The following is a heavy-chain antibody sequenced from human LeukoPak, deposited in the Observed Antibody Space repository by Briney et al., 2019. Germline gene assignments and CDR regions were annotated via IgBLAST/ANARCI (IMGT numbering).Heavy chain of an antibody. J-gene: IGHJ4*02. D-gene: IGHD5-24*01. V-gene: IGHV1-69*04. CDR2: IIPILGIA. CDR1: GGTFSSYA. CDR3: AREGGWGGLKDGYKARGVIEY. Sequence: SVKVSCKASGGTFSSYAISWVRQAPGQGLEWMGRIIPILGIANYAQKFQGRVTITADKSTSTAYMELSSLRSEDTAVYYCAREGGWGGLKDGYKARGVIEYLGQGNLGNVSS.